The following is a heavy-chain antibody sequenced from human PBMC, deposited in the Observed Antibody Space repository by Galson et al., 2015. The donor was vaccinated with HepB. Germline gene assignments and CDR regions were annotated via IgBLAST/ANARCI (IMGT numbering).Heavy chain of an antibody. CDR2: FDPEDGET. V-gene: IGHV1-24*01. CDR1: GYTLTELS. Sequence: SVKVSCKVSGYTLTELSMHWVRQAPGKGLEWMGGFDPEDGETIYAQKFQGRVTMTEDTSTDTAYMELSSLRSEDTAVYYCATDNVVVTATSSDAFDIWGQGTMVTVSS. J-gene: IGHJ3*02. CDR3: ATDNVVVTATSSDAFDI. D-gene: IGHD2-21*02.